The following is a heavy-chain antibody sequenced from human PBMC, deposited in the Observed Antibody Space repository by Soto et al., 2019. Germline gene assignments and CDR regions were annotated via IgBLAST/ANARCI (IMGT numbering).Heavy chain of an antibody. D-gene: IGHD3-3*01. CDR3: ARVDDLGIY. J-gene: IGHJ4*02. CDR2: IYHSGRT. V-gene: IGHV4-4*02. CDR1: GGSISRNNW. Sequence: KAXETLSLTCSVAGGSISRNNWWSWVRQPPGKGLEWIGEIYHSGRTNYNPSLKSRVTISVDKSDSQFSLKLTSVTAADTAVYYCARVDDLGIYWGQGTLVTVSS.